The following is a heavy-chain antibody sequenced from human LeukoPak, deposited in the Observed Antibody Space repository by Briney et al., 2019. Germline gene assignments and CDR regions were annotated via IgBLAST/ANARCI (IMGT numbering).Heavy chain of an antibody. J-gene: IGHJ6*03. CDR2: INHSGST. V-gene: IGHV4-34*01. Sequence: SETLSLTCAVYGGSFSGYYWSWIRQPPGKGLEWIGEINHSGSTNYNPSLKSRVTISVDTSKNQFSLKLSSVTAADTAVYYCARGLTGSYYMDVWGKGTTVTVSS. CDR3: ARGLTGSYYMDV. CDR1: GGSFSGYY. D-gene: IGHD7-27*01.